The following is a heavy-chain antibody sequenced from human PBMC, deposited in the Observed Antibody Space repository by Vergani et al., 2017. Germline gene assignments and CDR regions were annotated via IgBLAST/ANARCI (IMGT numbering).Heavy chain of an antibody. Sequence: EVQLVESGGGLVKPGGSLRLSCAASGFTFSNAWMSWVRQAPGKGLEWVGRIKSKTDGGTTDYAAPVKGRFTISRDDSKNTLYLQMNSLKTEDTAVYYCAKDGPGKGAFDYWGQGTLVTVSS. CDR1: GFTFSNAW. CDR2: IKSKTDGGTT. V-gene: IGHV3-15*01. CDR3: AKDGPGKGAFDY. J-gene: IGHJ4*02.